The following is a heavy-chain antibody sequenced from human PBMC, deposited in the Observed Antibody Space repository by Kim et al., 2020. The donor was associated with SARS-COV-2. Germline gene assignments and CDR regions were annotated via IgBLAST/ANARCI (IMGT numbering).Heavy chain of an antibody. J-gene: IGHJ4*02. D-gene: IGHD6-19*01. CDR2: ISYDGSNN. Sequence: GGSLRLSCAASGFTFSSYAMHWVRQAPGKGLEWVAVISYDGSNNYYADSVKGRFTISRDNSKNTLYLQMNSLRAEDTAVYYCAREGSGWYSIDYWGQGTLVTVSS. CDR1: GFTFSSYA. V-gene: IGHV3-30*04. CDR3: AREGSGWYSIDY.